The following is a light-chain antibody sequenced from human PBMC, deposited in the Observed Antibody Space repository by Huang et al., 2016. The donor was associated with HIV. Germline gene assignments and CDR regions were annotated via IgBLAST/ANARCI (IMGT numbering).Light chain of an antibody. J-gene: IGKJ2*01. V-gene: IGKV3-20*01. CDR1: QSLGSNY. CDR3: QLYGSSPPYT. CDR2: GTS. Sequence: EIVLTQSPGTLSLSPGERASLSCRASQSLGSNYIAWYQQEPGQAPRRLIYGTSTRATGTPDRFSGSGSGTDFTLIISRLEPEDFVVYYCQLYGSSPPYTFGQGTKLEIK.